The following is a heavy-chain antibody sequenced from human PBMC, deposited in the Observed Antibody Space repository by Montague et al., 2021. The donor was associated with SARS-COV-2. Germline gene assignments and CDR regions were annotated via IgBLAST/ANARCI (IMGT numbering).Heavy chain of an antibody. J-gene: IGHJ4*02. V-gene: IGHV3-48*02. CDR2: ISRDSAEV. D-gene: IGHD1-14*01. CDR1: GFPFSEYH. Sequence: SLRLSCAASGFPFSEYHMTWVRQATGKGLQWVSYISRDSAEVYYAESVKGRFSISRDNDRSALYLQLNNLRNEDTATYYCARDSGITGADDYWGQGTLVVVSS. CDR3: ARDSGITGADDY.